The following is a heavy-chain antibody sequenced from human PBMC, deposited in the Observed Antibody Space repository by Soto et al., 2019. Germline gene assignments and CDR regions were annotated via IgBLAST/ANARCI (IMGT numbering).Heavy chain of an antibody. CDR3: VKDQKMGGWAFDI. Sequence: QTGGSLGLSCSASGFTFSSYAMHWVRQAPGKGLEYVSAISSNGGSTYYADSVKGRFTISRDNSKNTLYLQMSSLRAEDTAVYYCVKDQKMGGWAFDIWGQGTMVTVSS. V-gene: IGHV3-64D*06. J-gene: IGHJ3*02. CDR1: GFTFSSYA. D-gene: IGHD2-15*01. CDR2: ISSNGGST.